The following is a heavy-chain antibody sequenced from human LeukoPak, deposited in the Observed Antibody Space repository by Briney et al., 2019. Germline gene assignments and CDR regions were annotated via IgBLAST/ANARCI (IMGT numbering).Heavy chain of an antibody. J-gene: IGHJ4*02. Sequence: AASVKVSCKASGGTFSSYAISWVRQAPGQGLEWMGWIIPFFGTANYAQKFQGRVTITADESTSTAYMELSSLRSEDTAVYYCAGGGYSYGSSYFDYWGQGTLVTVSS. V-gene: IGHV1-69*13. D-gene: IGHD5-18*01. CDR3: AGGGYSYGSSYFDY. CDR1: GGTFSSYA. CDR2: IIPFFGTA.